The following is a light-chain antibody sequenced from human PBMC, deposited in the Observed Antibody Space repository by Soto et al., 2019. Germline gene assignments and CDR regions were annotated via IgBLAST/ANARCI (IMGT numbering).Light chain of an antibody. V-gene: IGKV1-5*01. Sequence: DIQMTQSPSTLSASVGDRVTITCRASQSFSTSLAWYQQKPGKAPKLLIYDVSSLKSGVPSRFSGSGFGTDFTLTISSLQSDDFATYYCRQYNNYLTFGTGTKVDIK. J-gene: IGKJ3*01. CDR2: DVS. CDR1: QSFSTS. CDR3: RQYNNYLT.